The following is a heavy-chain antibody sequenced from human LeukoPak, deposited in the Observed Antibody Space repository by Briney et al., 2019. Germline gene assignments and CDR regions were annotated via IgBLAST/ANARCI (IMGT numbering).Heavy chain of an antibody. CDR1: GGSFSGYY. CDR3: ARGGNPYDY. Sequence: PETLSLTCAVYGGSFSGYYWSWIRQPPGKGLEWIGEINHSGSTNYNPSLKSRVTISVDTSKNQFSLKLSSVTAADTAVYYCARGGNPYDYWGQGTLVTVSS. J-gene: IGHJ4*02. V-gene: IGHV4-34*01. CDR2: INHSGST. D-gene: IGHD4-23*01.